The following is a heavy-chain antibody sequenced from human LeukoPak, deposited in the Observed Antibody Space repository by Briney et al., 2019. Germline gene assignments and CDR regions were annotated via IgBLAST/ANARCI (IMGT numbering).Heavy chain of an antibody. CDR2: IYSGGST. CDR1: GFTFSNYA. J-gene: IGHJ4*02. CDR3: ARVGIFGVVKTFDY. Sequence: PGRSLRLSCAASGFTFSNYAVHWVRQAPGKGLEWVSVIYSGGSTYYAGSVRGRFTISRDNSKNTLYLQMNSMRAEDTAVYYCARVGIFGVVKTFDYWGQGTLVTVSS. V-gene: IGHV3-53*01. D-gene: IGHD3-3*02.